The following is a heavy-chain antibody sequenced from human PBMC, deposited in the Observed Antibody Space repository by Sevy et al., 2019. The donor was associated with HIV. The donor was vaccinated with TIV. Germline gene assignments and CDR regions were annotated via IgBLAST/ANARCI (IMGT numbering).Heavy chain of an antibody. J-gene: IGHJ5*01. D-gene: IGHD1-26*01. V-gene: IGHV3-23*01. CDR2: ITSSGATT. Sequence: GGSLRLSCAASGFSFNNYAMSWVRQAPGKGLEWVSTITSSGATTVFADPVKGRFTISRDNSKNTLYLQMNSLRAEDTAVYFCAKQGATILHWLDSWGQGTLVTVSS. CDR3: AKQGATILHWLDS. CDR1: GFSFNNYA.